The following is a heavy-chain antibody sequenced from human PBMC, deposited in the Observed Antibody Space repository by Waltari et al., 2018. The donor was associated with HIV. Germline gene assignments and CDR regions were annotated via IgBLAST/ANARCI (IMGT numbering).Heavy chain of an antibody. CDR3: AIDLVSTAGTNY. V-gene: IGHV1-3*01. CDR1: GYTFTSYS. J-gene: IGHJ4*02. D-gene: IGHD6-19*01. Sequence: QLQPVQSGAEVKKHGASAKVSCKASGYTFTSYSMHWARPAPRQRLEWMGWINAGNGNTKYSQKFQGRVTITRDTSASTAYMELSSLRSEDTAVYYCAIDLVSTAGTNYWGQGALVTVSS. CDR2: INAGNGNT.